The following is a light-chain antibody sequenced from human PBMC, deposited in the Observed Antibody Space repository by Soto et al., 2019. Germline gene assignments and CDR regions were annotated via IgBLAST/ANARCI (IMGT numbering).Light chain of an antibody. V-gene: IGLV1-47*01. CDR2: RNN. CDR1: SSNIGSNY. CDR3: ATWDDNLSAPV. J-gene: IGLJ3*02. Sequence: QSALTQPPSASGTPGQRVTISCSGSSSNIGSNYVYWYQQLPGTAPKLLIYRNNQRPSGVPDRFSGSKSGTSASLAISGLRSEDEADYYCATWDDNLSAPVFGGGTKLTVL.